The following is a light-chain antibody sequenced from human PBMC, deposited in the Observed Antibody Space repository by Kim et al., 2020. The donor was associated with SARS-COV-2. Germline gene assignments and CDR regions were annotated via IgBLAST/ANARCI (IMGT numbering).Light chain of an antibody. V-gene: IGKV3-11*01. Sequence: LSPGERSTLSCRASQSVSSYLTWYQQKPGQAPRLLIYDASNRATAIPARFSGSGSGTDFTLTISSLEPEDFAVYYCQQRTNWPLTFGGGTKVDIK. CDR3: QQRTNWPLT. J-gene: IGKJ4*01. CDR2: DAS. CDR1: QSVSSY.